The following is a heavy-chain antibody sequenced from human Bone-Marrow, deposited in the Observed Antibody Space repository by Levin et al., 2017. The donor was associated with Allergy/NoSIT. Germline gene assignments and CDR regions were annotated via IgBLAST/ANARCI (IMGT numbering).Heavy chain of an antibody. Sequence: GGSLRLSCAASGFTFTNYAMSWVRQAPGKGLEWVAAVSATGEITNYADSVKGRFTISRDNSKNTLYVQMNSLRVEDTAVYYCVKDRSYYDTTGFSNWGQGTLVTVSS. CDR1: GFTFTNYA. CDR3: VKDRSYYDTTGFSN. CDR2: VSATGEIT. D-gene: IGHD3-22*01. V-gene: IGHV3-23*01. J-gene: IGHJ4*02.